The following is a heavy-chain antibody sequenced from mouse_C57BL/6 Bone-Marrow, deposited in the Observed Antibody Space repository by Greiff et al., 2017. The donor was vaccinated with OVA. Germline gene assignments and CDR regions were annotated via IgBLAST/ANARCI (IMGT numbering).Heavy chain of an antibody. Sequence: QVQLQQSGPGLVQPSQSLSITCTVSGFSLTSYGVHWVRQSPGQGLEWLGVIWSGGSTDYNAAFISRLSISKDNSKSQVFFKMNSLQADDTAIYYCARNCPLFAYWGQGTLVTVSA. CDR1: GFSLTSYG. V-gene: IGHV2-2*01. CDR2: IWSGGST. CDR3: ARNCPLFAY. J-gene: IGHJ3*01.